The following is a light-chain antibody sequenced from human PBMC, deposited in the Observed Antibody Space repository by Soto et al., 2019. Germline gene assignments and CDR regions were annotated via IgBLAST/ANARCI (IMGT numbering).Light chain of an antibody. J-gene: IGLJ3*02. CDR3: TSYAGSNNLV. Sequence: QSALTQPPSASGSPGQSVTISCTGTSSDIGGYNYVSWYQQHPGKAPKLIIYEVSKRPSGVPDRFSGSKSGNTASLTVSGLQAEDEADYYCTSYAGSNNLVFAGGNKLTVL. CDR1: SSDIGGYNY. V-gene: IGLV2-8*01. CDR2: EVS.